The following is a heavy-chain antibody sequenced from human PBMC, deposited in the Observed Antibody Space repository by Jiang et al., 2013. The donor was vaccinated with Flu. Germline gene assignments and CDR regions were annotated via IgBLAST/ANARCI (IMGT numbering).Heavy chain of an antibody. CDR3: TRDLVIPVGPLDY. CDR1: GFTFGDYG. J-gene: IGHJ4*02. Sequence: VQLLESGGGLVQPGRSLRLSCTASGFTFGDYGMSWVRQAPGKGLEWVGFIRSKAYGGTTEYAASVKGRFTISRDDSKSIAYLQMNSLKTEDTAVYYCTRDLVIPVGPLDYWGQGTLVTVSS. V-gene: IGHV3-49*04. CDR2: IRSKAYGGTT.